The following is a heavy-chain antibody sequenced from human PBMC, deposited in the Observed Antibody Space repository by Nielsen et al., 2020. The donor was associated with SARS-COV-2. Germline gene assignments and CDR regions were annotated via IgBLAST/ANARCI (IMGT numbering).Heavy chain of an antibody. CDR2: ISGRGSDI. J-gene: IGHJ4*02. V-gene: IGHV3-23*01. CDR1: GFTFSNYG. CDR3: ARDAAGTSLFDY. Sequence: GESLKISCAASGFTFSNYGMSWVRQAPGEGLEWVSAISGRGSDIYYADSVKGRFTISRDNSRNTLYLHMSSLRPEDTAIYYCARDAAGTSLFDYWGQGTLVTVSS. D-gene: IGHD1-14*01.